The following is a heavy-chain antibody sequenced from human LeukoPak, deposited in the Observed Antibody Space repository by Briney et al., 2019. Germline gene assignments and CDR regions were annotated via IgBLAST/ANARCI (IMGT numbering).Heavy chain of an antibody. CDR3: AGVGYDYNWYDAFDI. J-gene: IGHJ3*02. V-gene: IGHV3-30*04. D-gene: IGHD1-1*01. CDR1: AFTFSGYS. CDR2: ISHDGSNK. Sequence: KAGGSLRLSCVVSAFTFSGYSMHWVRQAPGKGLEWVAFISHDGSNKYCADSLKGRFTISRDNSKNTLFLQMNSLRPEDTAVYYCAGVGYDYNWYDAFDIWGQGTMVTVSS.